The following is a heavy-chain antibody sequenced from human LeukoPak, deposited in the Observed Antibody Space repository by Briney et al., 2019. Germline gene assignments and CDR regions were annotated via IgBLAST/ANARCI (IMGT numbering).Heavy chain of an antibody. CDR2: ISYDGSNK. Sequence: GGSLRLSCAASGFTFSSYGMHWVRQAPGKGLEWVAVISYDGSNKYYADSVKGRFTISRDSSKNTLYLQMNSLRAEDTAVYYCAKDRTRDYDFWSGYYCGMDVWGQGTTVTVSS. D-gene: IGHD3-3*01. J-gene: IGHJ6*02. CDR1: GFTFSSYG. CDR3: AKDRTRDYDFWSGYYCGMDV. V-gene: IGHV3-30*18.